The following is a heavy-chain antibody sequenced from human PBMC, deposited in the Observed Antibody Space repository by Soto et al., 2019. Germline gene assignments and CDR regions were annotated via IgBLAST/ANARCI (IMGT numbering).Heavy chain of an antibody. J-gene: IGHJ4*02. D-gene: IGHD3-9*01. CDR1: GFTFSSYG. Sequence: GGSLRLSCAASGFTFSSYGMHWVRQAPGKGLEWVAVISYDGSNKYYADSVKGRFTISRDNSKNTLYLQMNSLRAEDTAVYYCAKGPTISGGYYFDYWGQGTLVTVSS. CDR2: ISYDGSNK. V-gene: IGHV3-30*18. CDR3: AKGPTISGGYYFDY.